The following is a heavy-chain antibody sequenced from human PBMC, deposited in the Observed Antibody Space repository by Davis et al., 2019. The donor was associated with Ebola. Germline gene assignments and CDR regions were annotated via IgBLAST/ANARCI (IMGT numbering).Heavy chain of an antibody. Sequence: GGSLRLSCAASGFTFSGSAMHWVRQASGKGLEWVGRIRSKANSYATAYAASVKGRFTISRDDSKNTAYLQMNSLRAEDTAVYYCARDAYGCSSTSCYYYYGMDVWGQGTTVTVSS. CDR3: ARDAYGCSSTSCYYYYGMDV. CDR1: GFTFSGSA. D-gene: IGHD2-2*01. J-gene: IGHJ6*02. CDR2: IRSKANSYAT. V-gene: IGHV3-73*01.